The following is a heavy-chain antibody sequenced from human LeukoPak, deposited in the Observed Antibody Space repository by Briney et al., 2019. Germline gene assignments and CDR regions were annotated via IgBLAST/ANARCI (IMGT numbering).Heavy chain of an antibody. J-gene: IGHJ3*02. D-gene: IGHD2-15*01. Sequence: GGSLRLSCAASGFAFSSYEMNWVRQAPGKGLEWVSYISSSGSTIYYADSVKGRFTISRDNAKNSLYLQMNSLRAEDTAVYYCARDCGGGSCYGPYDAFDIWGQGTMVTVSS. CDR2: ISSSGSTI. CDR1: GFAFSSYE. V-gene: IGHV3-48*03. CDR3: ARDCGGGSCYGPYDAFDI.